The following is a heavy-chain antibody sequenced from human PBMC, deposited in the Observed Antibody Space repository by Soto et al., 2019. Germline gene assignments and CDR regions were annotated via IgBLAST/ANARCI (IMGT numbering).Heavy chain of an antibody. V-gene: IGHV3-53*01. CDR3: ATYTSLDY. D-gene: IGHD2-2*02. CDR2: IYSGGST. Sequence: LRLSCAASGFTFSNNYISWVRQAPGKGLEWVSLIYSGGSTFYADSVKGRFTISRDNSKNTLFLQMNSLRAEDTAVYFCATYTSLDYWGQGTLVTVSS. J-gene: IGHJ4*02. CDR1: GFTFSNNY.